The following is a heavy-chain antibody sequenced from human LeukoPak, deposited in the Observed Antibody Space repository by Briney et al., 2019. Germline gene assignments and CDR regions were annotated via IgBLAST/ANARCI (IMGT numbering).Heavy chain of an antibody. CDR1: GYTFTGYY. D-gene: IGHD3-10*01. CDR2: INPKNGDT. Sequence: ASMKVSSKASGYTFTGYYMHWVRQASGQGLEWMGWINPKNGDTNYARKFQGRVTMTRDTSISTAYMDLSGLRYDDTALYYCARGRELGGSALRLDDSWGQGTLVTVSS. CDR3: ARGRELGGSALRLDDS. V-gene: IGHV1-2*02. J-gene: IGHJ4*02.